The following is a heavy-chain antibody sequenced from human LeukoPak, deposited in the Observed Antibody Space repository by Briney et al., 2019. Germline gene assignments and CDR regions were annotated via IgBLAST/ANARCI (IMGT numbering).Heavy chain of an antibody. V-gene: IGHV4-39*01. J-gene: IGHJ4*02. CDR2: IYYSGST. CDR1: GGSISSSNYY. Sequence: SETLSLTCTVSGGSISSSNYYWGWIRQPPGKGLEWIGSIYYSGSTYYNPSLKSRVTISVDTSKNQFSLKLSSVTAADTAVYYCARHYYDFWSGYQPYYFDYWGQGTLVTVSS. D-gene: IGHD3-3*01. CDR3: ARHYYDFWSGYQPYYFDY.